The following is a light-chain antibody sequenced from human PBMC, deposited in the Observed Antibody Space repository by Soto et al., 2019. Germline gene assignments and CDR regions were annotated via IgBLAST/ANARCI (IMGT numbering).Light chain of an antibody. CDR2: GAS. J-gene: IGKJ5*01. CDR3: QQYNNWPPIT. Sequence: EMVMRQSPATLSVSPGEGVTLXXRASQSVSSNLAWYQQRPGQAPRLXXYGASTRATGIPARFSGSGSGTEFTLTISSLQSEDFAVYYCQQYNNWPPITFGQGTRLEI. CDR1: QSVSSN. V-gene: IGKV3-15*01.